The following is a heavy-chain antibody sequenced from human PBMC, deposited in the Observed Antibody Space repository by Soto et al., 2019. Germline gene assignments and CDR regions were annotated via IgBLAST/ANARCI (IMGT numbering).Heavy chain of an antibody. CDR2: MKPSGGRT. CDR3: PRAIFEVQNAFNV. D-gene: IGHD3-10*01. J-gene: IGHJ3*01. Sequence: QVQLVQSGAEVKKPGASVKVSCKASGYTFSSHYMHWVRPAPGQGLEWMGMMKPSGGRTSYAQKFQGRVTMTRDTSTSTVYMEVTSLRSEDTAVYYCPRAIFEVQNAFNVWGQGTMVTVSS. CDR1: GYTFSSHY. V-gene: IGHV1-46*01.